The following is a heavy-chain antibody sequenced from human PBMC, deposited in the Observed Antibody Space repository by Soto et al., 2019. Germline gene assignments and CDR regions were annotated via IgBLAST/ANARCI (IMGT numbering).Heavy chain of an antibody. CDR3: AKDLQSYGDYDYYCY. CDR1: GFTFSTYG. D-gene: IGHD2-21*02. V-gene: IGHV3-30*18. CDR2: ISYDGTNK. Sequence: QVQLVESGGGEVQPGGSLTLSCEASGFTFSTYGMHWVRQTPGKGLEWVAVISYDGTNKFYSDSVKGRFTISRDNFKNTLTLQMNSLGADDTAVYSCAKDLQSYGDYDYYCY. J-gene: IGHJ6*03.